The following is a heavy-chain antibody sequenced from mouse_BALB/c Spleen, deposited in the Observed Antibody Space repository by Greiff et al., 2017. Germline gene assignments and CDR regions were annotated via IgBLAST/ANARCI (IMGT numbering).Heavy chain of an antibody. V-gene: IGHV5-17*02. CDR3: ARDGNYYFDY. CDR1: GFTFSSFG. D-gene: IGHD2-1*01. CDR2: ISSGSSTI. Sequence: EVMLVESGGGLVQPGGSRKLSCAASGFTFSSFGMHWVRQAPEKGLEWVAYISSGSSTIYYADTVKGRFTISRDNPKNTLFLQMTSLRSEDTAMYYCARDGNYYFDYWGQGTTLTVSS. J-gene: IGHJ2*01.